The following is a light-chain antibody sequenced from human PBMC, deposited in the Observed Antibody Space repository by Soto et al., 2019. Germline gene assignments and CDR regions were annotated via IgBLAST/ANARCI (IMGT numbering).Light chain of an antibody. CDR2: DAS. J-gene: IGKJ4*01. Sequence: DIQMTQSPSTLSASVGDRVTITCRASQNVFTWLAWYQHRPGKAPKLLIYDASILESGVPSRFSGSGSGTEFTLTIPSLQSDDFATYYCQQYNPHSFGGGTKVDIK. CDR3: QQYNPHS. V-gene: IGKV1-5*01. CDR1: QNVFTW.